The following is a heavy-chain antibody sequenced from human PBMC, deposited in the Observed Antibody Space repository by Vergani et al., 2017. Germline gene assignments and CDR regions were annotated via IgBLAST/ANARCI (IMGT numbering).Heavy chain of an antibody. Sequence: QVQLVQSGAEVKKPGASVKVSCWASGYTFIEYDIDWVRQAAGQGLEWMGWINPKSGNSGFAQKFQGRVTMTRDTSISTAYMELNSLTSEDTAVYYCARAPGRRGSGGSCYSSFRWFDPWGQGTLVTVFS. CDR2: INPKSGNS. J-gene: IGHJ5*02. CDR3: ARAPGRRGSGGSCYSSFRWFDP. CDR1: GYTFIEYD. D-gene: IGHD2-15*01. V-gene: IGHV1-8*01.